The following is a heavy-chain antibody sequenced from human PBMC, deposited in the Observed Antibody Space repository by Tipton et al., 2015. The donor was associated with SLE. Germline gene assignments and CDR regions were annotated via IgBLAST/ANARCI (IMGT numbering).Heavy chain of an antibody. CDR2: IYYSGTT. CDR1: GGSISSGDFY. J-gene: IGHJ5*01. CDR3: ARDFGNVGRFDS. V-gene: IGHV4-61*08. D-gene: IGHD3-10*01. Sequence: TLSLTCNVSGGSISSGDFYWSWIRQHPGRGLEWIGYIYYSGTTNYNPSLKSRITISVDTSRNQFSLKLNSLTAADTAVYYCARDFGNVGRFDSWGQGTLVTVPS.